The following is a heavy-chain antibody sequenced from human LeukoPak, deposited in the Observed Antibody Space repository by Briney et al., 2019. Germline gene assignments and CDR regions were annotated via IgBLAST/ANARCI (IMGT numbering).Heavy chain of an antibody. J-gene: IGHJ3*02. Sequence: SETLSLTCTVSGGSISSYYWSWIRQPPGKGLEWIGYIYYSGSTNYNPSLKSRVTISVDTSKNQFSLKLSSVTAANTAVYYCARLYRATDAFDIWGQGTMVTVSS. CDR3: ARLYRATDAFDI. CDR2: IYYSGST. CDR1: GGSISSYY. V-gene: IGHV4-59*08. D-gene: IGHD1-26*01.